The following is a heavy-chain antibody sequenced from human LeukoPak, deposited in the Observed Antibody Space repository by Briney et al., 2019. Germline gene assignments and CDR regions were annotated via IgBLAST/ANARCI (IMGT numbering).Heavy chain of an antibody. CDR3: ARDPIMGEGSVDY. CDR2: IYSGGST. J-gene: IGHJ4*02. D-gene: IGHD3-16*01. V-gene: IGHV3-66*01. CDR1: GFTVSSNY. Sequence: PGGSLRLSCAASGFTVSSNYMSWVRQAPGKGLEWVSVIYSGGSTYYADSVKGRFTISRDNSKNTLYLQMNSLRAEDTAVYYCARDPIMGEGSVDYWGQGTLVTVSS.